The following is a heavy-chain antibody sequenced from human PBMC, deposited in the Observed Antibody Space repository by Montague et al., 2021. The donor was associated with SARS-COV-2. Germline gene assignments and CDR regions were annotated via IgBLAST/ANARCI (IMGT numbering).Heavy chain of an antibody. CDR1: GFTISSYW. CDR3: TRDRDYGDYLNWFNP. V-gene: IGHV3-7*01. D-gene: IGHD4-17*01. Sequence: SLRLSCAASGFTISSYWMRWVRQAPGKGLEWVANIRQDGSDRYYLDSVRGRFTIFRDNAKNSLYLQMNSLTAEDTGVYYCTRDRDYGDYLNWFNPWGQGTLVTVSS. J-gene: IGHJ5*02. CDR2: IRQDGSDR.